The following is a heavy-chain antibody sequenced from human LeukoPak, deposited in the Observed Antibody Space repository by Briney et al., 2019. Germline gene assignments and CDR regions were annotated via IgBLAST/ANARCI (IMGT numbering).Heavy chain of an antibody. V-gene: IGHV3-48*02. J-gene: IGHJ3*02. CDR3: ARDGMVRGVIIWDAFDI. Sequence: PGGSLRLSCAASGFXFSXYSMNXVXXAXXXXXEXVXYISSSSSTIYYAESVKXRFTISRDNAKNSLYLQMNSLRDEDTAVYYCARDGMVRGVIIWDAFDIWGQGTMVTVSS. CDR1: GFXFSXYS. CDR2: ISSSSSTI. D-gene: IGHD3-10*01.